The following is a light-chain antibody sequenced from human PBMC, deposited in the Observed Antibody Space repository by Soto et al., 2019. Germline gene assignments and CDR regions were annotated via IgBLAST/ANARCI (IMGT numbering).Light chain of an antibody. CDR3: QHYGGMWT. V-gene: IGKV1-5*01. J-gene: IGKJ1*01. CDR2: DAS. CDR1: QGISNR. Sequence: IQLTQSPSSLSASVGDRVTITCRASQGISNRLAWYQQKPGKAPKVLIYDASSLESGVPSRFSGSGSGTEFILTISSLQPDDFATYWCQHYGGMWTFGQGTRVEIK.